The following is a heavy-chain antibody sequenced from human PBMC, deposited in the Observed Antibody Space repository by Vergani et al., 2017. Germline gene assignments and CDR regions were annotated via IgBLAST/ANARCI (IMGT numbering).Heavy chain of an antibody. D-gene: IGHD4-17*01. J-gene: IGHJ6*03. V-gene: IGHV3-23*01. CDR2: ISGSGGST. Sequence: EVQLLESGGGLVQPGGSLRLSCAASGFTFSSYAMSWVRQAPGKGLEWVSAISGSGGSTYYADSVKGRFTISRDNSKNTLYLQMNSLRAEDTAVYYCARGSSGDYALYYYYYYMDVWGKGTTVTVSS. CDR3: ARGSSGDYALYYYYYYMDV. CDR1: GFTFSSYA.